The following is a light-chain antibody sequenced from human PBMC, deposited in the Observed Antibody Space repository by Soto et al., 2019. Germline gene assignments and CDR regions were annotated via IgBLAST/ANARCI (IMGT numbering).Light chain of an antibody. CDR1: SSDVGSSNG. Sequence: QSALTQPPSVSGSPGQSVTISCTGTSSDVGSSNGVSWYQQPPGTAPKLMIYDVSNRPSGVPDRFSGSKSGNTASLTISGLQAEDEADYYCSLYTSTSTYIVGTGTKFTVL. J-gene: IGLJ1*01. CDR2: DVS. CDR3: SLYTSTSTYI. V-gene: IGLV2-18*01.